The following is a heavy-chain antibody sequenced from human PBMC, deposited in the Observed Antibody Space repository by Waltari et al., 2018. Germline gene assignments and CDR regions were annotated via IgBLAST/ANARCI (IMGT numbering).Heavy chain of an antibody. Sequence: QVQLQESGPGLVKPSETLSLTCTVSGGSISSYYWSWIRQPAGKGLEWIGRIYTSGGTNYNPALKSRVTMSVDTSKNQFSLKLSSVTAADTAVYYCAREARGGPGRWFDPWGQGTLVTVSS. CDR3: AREARGGPGRWFDP. J-gene: IGHJ5*02. CDR1: GGSISSYY. V-gene: IGHV4-4*07. D-gene: IGHD3-10*01. CDR2: IYTSGGT.